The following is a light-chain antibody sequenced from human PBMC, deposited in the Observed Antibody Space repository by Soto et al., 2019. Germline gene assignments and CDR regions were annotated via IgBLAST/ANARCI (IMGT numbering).Light chain of an antibody. J-gene: IGKJ5*01. Sequence: DIQITQSPSSLSAFVGDRVIVTCRTSQTVIKYLNWYQQKPGKAPKLLIYDASTLRSEVPSRFSGSGSGTDFTLTISSLQPEDFATYYGQQSYSTPTFGLGTRLEIK. CDR1: QTVIKY. CDR3: QQSYSTPT. CDR2: DAS. V-gene: IGKV1-39*01.